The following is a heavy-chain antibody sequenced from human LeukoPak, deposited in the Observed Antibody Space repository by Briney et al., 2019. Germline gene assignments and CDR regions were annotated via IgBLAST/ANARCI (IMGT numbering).Heavy chain of an antibody. CDR2: ISAYNGNT. CDR1: GYTFISYG. V-gene: IGHV1-18*01. D-gene: IGHD1-26*01. Sequence: VASVKVSCKASGYTFISYGVSWVRQAPGRGGEWMGWISAYNGNTNYAQKFQGRVTITTDTSTSTAYMELRSLSSDDTAVYYWAKGEGGGSYGIAFDYWGQGTLVTVSS. J-gene: IGHJ4*02. CDR3: AKGEGGGSYGIAFDY.